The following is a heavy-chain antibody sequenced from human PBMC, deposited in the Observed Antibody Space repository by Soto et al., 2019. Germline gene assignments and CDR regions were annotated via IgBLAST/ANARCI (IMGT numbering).Heavy chain of an antibody. Sequence: EVQLVESGGGLIQPGGSLRLSCAASGFAVSSKYMTWVRQAPGKGLEWVSVIYGGGTTYYADSVKGRFTISRDTSKNTLYLQMTSLSDEDTAVYYCVQTTGWPGFDFWGQGTLVTVSS. CDR2: IYGGGTT. V-gene: IGHV3-53*01. CDR3: VQTTGWPGFDF. J-gene: IGHJ4*02. D-gene: IGHD6-19*01. CDR1: GFAVSSKY.